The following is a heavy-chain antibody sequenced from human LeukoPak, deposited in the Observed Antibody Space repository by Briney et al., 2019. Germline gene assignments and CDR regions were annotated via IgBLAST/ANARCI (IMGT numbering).Heavy chain of an antibody. CDR3: VRRVYSGSYMWYFDL. D-gene: IGHD1-26*01. V-gene: IGHV4-39*01. Sequence: KPSETLSLTCTVSGGSISTSTYYWGWIRQPPGKGLEWIGSIYYSGSTYNNPSLKSRVTISVNTSKNQFSLKLSSVTAPDTAVYYCVRRVYSGSYMWYFDLWGRGTL. J-gene: IGHJ2*01. CDR1: GGSISTSTYY. CDR2: IYYSGST.